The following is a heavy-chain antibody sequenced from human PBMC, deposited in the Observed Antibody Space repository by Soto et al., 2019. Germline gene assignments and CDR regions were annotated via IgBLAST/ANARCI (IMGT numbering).Heavy chain of an antibody. Sequence: GGSLSLSCAASGFTVSRNNLSWVRQAPGKGLEWISVLYSGGGTYYADSVKGRFTISRDNSKNTLYLQMNSLRAEDTAVYYCAREGNYNSGDYWGQGTLVTVSS. CDR3: AREGNYNSGDY. CDR2: LYSGGGT. CDR1: GFTVSRNN. D-gene: IGHD1-1*01. J-gene: IGHJ4*02. V-gene: IGHV3-53*01.